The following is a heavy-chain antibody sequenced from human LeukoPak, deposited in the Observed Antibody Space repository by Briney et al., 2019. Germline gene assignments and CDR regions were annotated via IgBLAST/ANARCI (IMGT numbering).Heavy chain of an antibody. CDR1: GYTFTSYA. CDR3: ARDCGDLYGSGCGMVAFDI. Sequence: GASVKVSCKASGYTFTSYAMHWVRQAPGQRLEWMGWINAGNGNTKYSQKLQGRVTITRDTSASTAYMELSSLRSEDTAVYYCARDCGDLYGSGCGMVAFDIWGQGTMVTVSS. V-gene: IGHV1-3*01. CDR2: INAGNGNT. J-gene: IGHJ3*02. D-gene: IGHD3-10*01.